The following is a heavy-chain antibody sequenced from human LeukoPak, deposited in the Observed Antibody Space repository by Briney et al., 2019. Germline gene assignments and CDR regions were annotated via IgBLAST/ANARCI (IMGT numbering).Heavy chain of an antibody. J-gene: IGHJ3*02. CDR2: IRSKANSYAT. CDR1: GFTFSGSA. D-gene: IGHD6-19*01. V-gene: IGHV3-73*01. Sequence: GGSLRLSCAASGFTFSGSAMHWVRQASGKGLEWVGRIRSKANSYATAYAASVKGRFTISRDDSKNTAYLQMNSLKTEDTAVYYCTRRDEAGPILPYDPSDGAFDIWGQGTMVTVSS. CDR3: TRRDEAGPILPYDPSDGAFDI.